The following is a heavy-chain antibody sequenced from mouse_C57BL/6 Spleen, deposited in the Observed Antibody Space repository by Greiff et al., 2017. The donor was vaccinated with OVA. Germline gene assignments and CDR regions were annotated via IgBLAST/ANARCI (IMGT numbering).Heavy chain of an antibody. J-gene: IGHJ3*01. CDR3: ARLSTGSYDYDY. CDR2: IHPNSGST. V-gene: IGHV1-64*01. Sequence: VQLQQPGAELVKPGASVKLSCKASGYTFTSYWMHWVKQRPGQGLEWIGMIHPNSGSTNYNEKFKSKATLTVDKSSSTAYMQLSSLTSEDSAVYYCARLSTGSYDYDYWGQGTLVTVSA. D-gene: IGHD2-4*01. CDR1: GYTFTSYW.